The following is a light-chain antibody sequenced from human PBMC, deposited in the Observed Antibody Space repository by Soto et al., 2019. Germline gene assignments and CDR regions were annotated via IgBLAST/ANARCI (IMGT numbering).Light chain of an antibody. CDR2: RNN. J-gene: IGLJ1*01. CDR1: SSNIGSNY. V-gene: IGLV1-47*01. Sequence: QSVLTQPPSASGTPGQRVTISCSGSSSNIGSNYVYWYQQLPGTAPKLLIYRNNQRPSGVPDRFSGSKSGTSASLAISGLRSDDEADSYCAAWDASQSGYVFGTGTKVTV. CDR3: AAWDASQSGYV.